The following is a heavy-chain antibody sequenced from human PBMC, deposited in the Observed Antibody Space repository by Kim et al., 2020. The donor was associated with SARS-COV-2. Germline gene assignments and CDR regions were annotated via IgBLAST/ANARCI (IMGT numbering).Heavy chain of an antibody. Sequence: SETLSLTCTVSGGSISSYYWSWIRQPPGKGLEWIGYIYYSGSTNYNPSLKSRVTISVDTSKNQFSLKLSSVTAADTAVYYCARDRERGLDLWFDPWGQGTLVTVSS. J-gene: IGHJ5*02. CDR3: ARDRERGLDLWFDP. D-gene: IGHD3-10*01. CDR2: IYYSGST. CDR1: GGSISSYY. V-gene: IGHV4-59*01.